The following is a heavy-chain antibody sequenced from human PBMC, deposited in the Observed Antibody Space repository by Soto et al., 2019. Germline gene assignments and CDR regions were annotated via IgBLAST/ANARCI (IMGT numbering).Heavy chain of an antibody. J-gene: IGHJ6*02. Sequence: SVKVSCKASGGTFSSYAISWVRQAPGQGLEWMGGIIPIFGTANYAQKFQGRVTITADESTSTAYMELSSLRSEDTAVYYCARGTMDDPREATINLGYYYYYGMDVWGQGTTVTVSS. CDR1: GGTFSSYA. D-gene: IGHD5-12*01. CDR3: ARGTMDDPREATINLGYYYYYGMDV. CDR2: IIPIFGTA. V-gene: IGHV1-69*13.